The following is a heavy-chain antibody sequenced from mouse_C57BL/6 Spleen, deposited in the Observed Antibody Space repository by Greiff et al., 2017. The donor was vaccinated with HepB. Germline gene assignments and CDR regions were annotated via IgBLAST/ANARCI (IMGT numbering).Heavy chain of an antibody. J-gene: IGHJ2*01. CDR1: GYSITSGYY. CDR2: ISYDGSN. Sequence: EVHLVESGPGLVKPSQSLSLTCSVTGYSITSGYYWNWIRQFPGNKLEWMGYISYDGSNNYNPSLKNRISITRDTSKNQFFLKLNSVTTEDTATYYCARSGYDYEGDFDYWGQGTTLTVSS. CDR3: ARSGYDYEGDFDY. V-gene: IGHV3-6*01. D-gene: IGHD2-4*01.